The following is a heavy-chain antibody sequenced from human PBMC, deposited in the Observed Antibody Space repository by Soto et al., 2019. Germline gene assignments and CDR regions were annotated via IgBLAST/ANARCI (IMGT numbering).Heavy chain of an antibody. CDR1: GYTLTELS. V-gene: IGHV1-24*01. CDR2: FDPEDGET. CDR3: AIFDSSGYWSRSDY. Sequence: GASVKVSCKVSGYTLTELSMHWVRQAPGKGLEWMGGFDPEDGETIYAQKFQGRVTMTEDTSTDTAYMELSSLRSEDTAVYYCAIFDSSGYWSRSDYWGQGTLVTVSS. J-gene: IGHJ4*02. D-gene: IGHD3-22*01.